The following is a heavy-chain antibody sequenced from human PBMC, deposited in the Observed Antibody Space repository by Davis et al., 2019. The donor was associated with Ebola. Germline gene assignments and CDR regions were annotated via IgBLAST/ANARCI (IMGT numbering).Heavy chain of an antibody. J-gene: IGHJ6*02. D-gene: IGHD4-17*01. V-gene: IGHV3-21*01. CDR1: GFTFSSYS. CDR2: ISSSSSYI. CDR3: ARDLTVTYYYYYGMDV. Sequence: GESLKISCAASGFTFSSYSMNWVRQAPGKGLEWVSSISSSSSYIYYADSVKGRFTISRDNSKNTLYLQMNSLRAEDTAVYYCARDLTVTYYYYYGMDVWGQGTTVTVSS.